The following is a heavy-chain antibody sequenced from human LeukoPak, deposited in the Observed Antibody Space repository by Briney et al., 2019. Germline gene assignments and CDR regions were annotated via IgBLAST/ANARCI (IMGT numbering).Heavy chain of an antibody. CDR1: GYTFSTYG. V-gene: IGHV1-18*01. Sequence: ASVKVSCKTSGYTFSTYGITWVRQAPGQGFQWMGWISAHSGNTKYAENFQGRIALTTDTSATTAYMELRSRTSDDTAVYYCARDLSSGGWTLEFDYWGQGSLVTVAS. D-gene: IGHD1-1*01. CDR2: ISAHSGNT. CDR3: ARDLSSGGWTLEFDY. J-gene: IGHJ4*02.